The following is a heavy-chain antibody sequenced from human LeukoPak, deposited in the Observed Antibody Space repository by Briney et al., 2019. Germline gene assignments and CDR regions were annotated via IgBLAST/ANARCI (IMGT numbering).Heavy chain of an antibody. CDR3: ARGGVDYYGSGTYYLMYYFDY. D-gene: IGHD3-10*01. V-gene: IGHV3-23*01. CDR2: ISGSGGAT. CDR1: GFTFNTYG. J-gene: IGHJ4*02. Sequence: GGSLRLSCAASGFTFNTYGMGWVRQAPGKGLEWVSGISGSGGATYYADSVKGRFTISRDDPHNTLYLKMNSLRAEDTAVYFCARGGVDYYGSGTYYLMYYFDYWGQGALVTVSS.